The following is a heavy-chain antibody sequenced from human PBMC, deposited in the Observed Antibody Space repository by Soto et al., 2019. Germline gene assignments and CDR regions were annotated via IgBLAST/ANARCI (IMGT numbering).Heavy chain of an antibody. CDR1: GFSFSNYV. V-gene: IGHV3-30*18. Sequence: GGSLRLSCAASGFSFSNYVMRWVRQAPGKGLEWVAVISYDGISKYHADSVKGRFTISRDNSKNTLRLQMNSLRAEDTAVYYCSKDRRGGRAVLDSWGQGTTVTV. J-gene: IGHJ5*01. CDR2: ISYDGISK. CDR3: SKDRRGGRAVLDS. D-gene: IGHD6-19*01.